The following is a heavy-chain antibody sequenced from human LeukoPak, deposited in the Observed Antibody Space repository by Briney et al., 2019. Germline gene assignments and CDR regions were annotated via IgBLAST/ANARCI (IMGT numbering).Heavy chain of an antibody. CDR1: GFTFSSYG. J-gene: IGHJ6*04. V-gene: IGHV3-48*04. D-gene: IGHD3-10*02. CDR2: ISSSGSTI. Sequence: PGGSLRLSCAASGFTFSSYGMTWVRQAPGKGLEWVSYISSSGSTIYYADSVKGRFTISRDNAKNSLYLQMNSLRAEDTAVYYCAELGITMIGGVWGKGTTVTISS. CDR3: AELGITMIGGV.